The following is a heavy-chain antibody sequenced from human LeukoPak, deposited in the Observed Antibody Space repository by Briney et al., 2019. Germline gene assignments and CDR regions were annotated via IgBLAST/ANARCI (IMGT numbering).Heavy chain of an antibody. CDR1: GFTFDDYA. J-gene: IGHJ6*03. CDR3: ARDTQRAYYYYMDV. CDR2: ISWNSGSI. V-gene: IGHV3-9*01. Sequence: GGSLRLSCAASGFTFDDYAMHWVRQAPGKGLEWVSGISWNSGSIGYADSVKGRFTISRDNAKNSLYLQMNSLRAEDTALYYCARDTQRAYYYYMDVWGKGTTVTVSS.